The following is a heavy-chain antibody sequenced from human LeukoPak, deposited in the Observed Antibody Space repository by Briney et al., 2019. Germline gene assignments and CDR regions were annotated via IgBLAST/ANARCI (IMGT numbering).Heavy chain of an antibody. V-gene: IGHV4-30-4*01. D-gene: IGHD5-18*01. CDR1: GGSISSGDYY. CDR3: ASESARGYSYGYPYYYYGMDV. J-gene: IGHJ6*02. Sequence: SETLSLTCTVSGGSISSGDYYWSWIRQPPGKGLEWIGYIYYSGGTYYNPSLKSRVTISVDTSKNQFSLKLSSVTAADTAVYYCASESARGYSYGYPYYYYGMDVWGQGTTVTVSS. CDR2: IYYSGGT.